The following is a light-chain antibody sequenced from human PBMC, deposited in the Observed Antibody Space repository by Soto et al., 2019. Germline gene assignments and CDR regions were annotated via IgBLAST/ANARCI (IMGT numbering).Light chain of an antibody. V-gene: IGKV3D-15*01. CDR3: QQYNNWPPIT. J-gene: IGKJ5*01. Sequence: DRVLTQSPDTLSVSPGELATLSCWASQSVTINLAWYQQKRGQAPRLLIYAASTRATGVPARFSGSGSGTEFTLTISSLQSEDFAVYYCQQYNNWPPITFGQGTRLEIK. CDR2: AAS. CDR1: QSVTIN.